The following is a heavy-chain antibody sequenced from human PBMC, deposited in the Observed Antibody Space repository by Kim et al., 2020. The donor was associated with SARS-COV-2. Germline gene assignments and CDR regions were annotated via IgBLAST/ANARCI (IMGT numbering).Heavy chain of an antibody. D-gene: IGHD2-8*01. CDR3: ASAPGMVHAHYFDN. CDR2: ISYDSRRT. Sequence: GGSLRLSCAASGFAFSDYAMHWVRQRPGQGLEWVAGISYDSRRTEYVDSAKGRFTISRDNAKNSLSLQMNSLRPEDTALYFCASAPGMVHAHYFDNWGPATLVSVSS. V-gene: IGHV3-9*01. CDR1: GFAFSDYA. J-gene: IGHJ4*02.